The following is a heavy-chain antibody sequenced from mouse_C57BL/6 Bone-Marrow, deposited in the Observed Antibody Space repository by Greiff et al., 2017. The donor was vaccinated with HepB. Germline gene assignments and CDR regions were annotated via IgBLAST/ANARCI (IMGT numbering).Heavy chain of an antibody. D-gene: IGHD1-1*01. CDR1: GYAFSSSW. V-gene: IGHV1-82*01. J-gene: IGHJ1*03. Sequence: QVHVKQSGPELVKPGASVKISCKASGYAFSSSWMNWVKQRPGKGLEWIGRIYPGDGDTNYNGKFKGKATLTADKSSSTAYMQLSSLTSEDSAVYCCARSTTVEGYFDVWGTGTTVTVSS. CDR3: ARSTTVEGYFDV. CDR2: IYPGDGDT.